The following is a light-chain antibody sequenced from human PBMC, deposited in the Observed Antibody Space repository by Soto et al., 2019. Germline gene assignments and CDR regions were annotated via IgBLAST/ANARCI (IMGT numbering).Light chain of an antibody. CDR2: GAS. V-gene: IGKV1-6*02. Sequence: AIQMTQFPSSLSASVEDRVTITCRASQGIRIDLAWYQQRPGKAPELLIYGASSLQGGVPSRFSGSGAGTDFTLTISSLQPDDSATYYCLQDFNYPRTFGQGTKVEVK. J-gene: IGKJ1*01. CDR1: QGIRID. CDR3: LQDFNYPRT.